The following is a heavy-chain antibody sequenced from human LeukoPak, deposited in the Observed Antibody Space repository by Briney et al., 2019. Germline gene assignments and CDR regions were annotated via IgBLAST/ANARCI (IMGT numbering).Heavy chain of an antibody. Sequence: GESLKISCKGSGYSFTSYWIGWVRQMPGKGLEWTGIIYPGDSDTRYSPSFQGQVTISADKSISTAYLQWSSLKASDTAMYYCARRYYDFWSGYYSANNWFDPWGQGTLVTVSS. V-gene: IGHV5-51*01. D-gene: IGHD3-3*01. CDR1: GYSFTSYW. J-gene: IGHJ5*02. CDR2: IYPGDSDT. CDR3: ARRYYDFWSGYYSANNWFDP.